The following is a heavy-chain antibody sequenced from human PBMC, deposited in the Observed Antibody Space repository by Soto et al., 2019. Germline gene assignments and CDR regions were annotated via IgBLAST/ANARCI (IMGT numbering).Heavy chain of an antibody. V-gene: IGHV1-8*02. Sequence: ASVKVSCKASGYTFTNNDVSWVRQATGQGLEWMGWMNPGSGDTGYAQKFQGRVTMTRDISIATAYMELNSLTSEDTAIYYCARMESFGSLNWFDPWGQGTLVIVSS. CDR3: ARMESFGSLNWFDP. J-gene: IGHJ5*02. CDR1: GYTFTNND. D-gene: IGHD5-18*01. CDR2: MNPGSGDT.